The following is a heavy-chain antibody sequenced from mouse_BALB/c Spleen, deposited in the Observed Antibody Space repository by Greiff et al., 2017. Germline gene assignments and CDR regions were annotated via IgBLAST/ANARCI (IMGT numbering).Heavy chain of an antibody. Sequence: EVQGVESGGGLVQPGGSRKLSCAASGFTFSSFGMHWVRQAPEKGLEWVAYISSGSSTIYYADTVKGRFTISRDNPKNTLFLQMTSLRSEDTAMYYCAGDDGSSYFDYWGQGTTLTVSS. V-gene: IGHV5-17*02. CDR1: GFTFSSFG. CDR3: AGDDGSSYFDY. D-gene: IGHD1-1*01. CDR2: ISSGSSTI. J-gene: IGHJ2*01.